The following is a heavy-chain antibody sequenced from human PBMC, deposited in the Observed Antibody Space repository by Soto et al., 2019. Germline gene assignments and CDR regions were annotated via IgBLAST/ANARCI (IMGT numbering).Heavy chain of an antibody. D-gene: IGHD3-10*01. J-gene: IGHJ4*02. CDR2: IWFDGSNR. CDR3: ASALETGYY. CDR1: GFTFSNYG. Sequence: GGSLRLSCAASGFTFSNYGMHWVRQAPGKGPEWVAVIWFDGSNRYYADSVKGRFTISRDNSKNTLYLQMNSLRAEDTAVYYCASALETGYYWGQGTLVTVSS. V-gene: IGHV3-33*01.